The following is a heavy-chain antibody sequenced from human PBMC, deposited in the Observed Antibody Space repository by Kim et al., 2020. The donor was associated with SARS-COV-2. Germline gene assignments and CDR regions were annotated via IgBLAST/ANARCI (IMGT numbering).Heavy chain of an antibody. CDR1: GFTFSRSA. J-gene: IGHJ6*01. CDR3: SRDTSGYSGSGSYHSGM. D-gene: IGHD3-10*01. Sequence: GGSLRLSCAASGFTFSRSAMHWVRQAPGKGLEWVAVISSDGSNKYYVDSVKGRFTISRDNSKNTLYLQMNSLRAEDTAVYYCSRDTSGYSGSGSYHSGM. CDR2: ISSDGSNK. V-gene: IGHV3-30*04.